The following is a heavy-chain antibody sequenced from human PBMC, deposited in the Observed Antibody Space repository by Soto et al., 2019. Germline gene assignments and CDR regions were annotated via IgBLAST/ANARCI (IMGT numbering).Heavy chain of an antibody. J-gene: IGHJ4*02. CDR2: IYYSGST. Sequence: KTSETLSLTCTVSGGSISSYYWNWIRQPPGKGLEWIGYIYYSGSTKYNPSLKSRVTISADTSNDQFSLKLSSVTAADTAVYYCARDRYSNGWVDYWGQGTLVTVSS. D-gene: IGHD6-19*01. CDR3: ARDRYSNGWVDY. CDR1: GGSISSYY. V-gene: IGHV4-59*01.